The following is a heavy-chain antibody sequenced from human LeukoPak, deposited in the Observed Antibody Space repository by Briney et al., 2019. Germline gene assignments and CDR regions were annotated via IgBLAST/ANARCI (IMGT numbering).Heavy chain of an antibody. CDR1: GGSISSYY. J-gene: IGHJ5*02. V-gene: IGHV4-30-4*08. CDR3: ARNGDDDR. CDR2: IHYSGST. D-gene: IGHD5-12*01. Sequence: SETLSLTCTVSGGSISSYYWSWIRQPPGKGLEWIGYIHYSGSTYYNPSLKSRVSISLDMSRNQFSLKLSSVTAADTAVYYCARNGDDDRWGQGTLVTVSS.